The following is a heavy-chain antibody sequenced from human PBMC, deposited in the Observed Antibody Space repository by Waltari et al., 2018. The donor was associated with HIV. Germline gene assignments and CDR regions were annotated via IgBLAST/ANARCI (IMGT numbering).Heavy chain of an antibody. J-gene: IGHJ3*02. D-gene: IGHD2-8*01. V-gene: IGHV4-39*06. CDR2: IHYSGST. CDR1: GGSISSSSYY. CDR3: ARPGAVVLIVYAIPAVDI. Sequence: LQLQEPGPGLVKPSETLSLTCTVSGGSISSSSYYWGWIREPPGKVLEWSGSIHYSGSTENNPSLKGRDTRSVDTFQNQFPLKLSSVIAADTAVYYCARPGAVVLIVYAIPAVDIWRQGTMVTVSS.